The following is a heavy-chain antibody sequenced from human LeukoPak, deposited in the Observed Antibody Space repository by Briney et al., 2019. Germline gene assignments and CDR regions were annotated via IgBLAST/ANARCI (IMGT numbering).Heavy chain of an antibody. J-gene: IGHJ4*02. V-gene: IGHV4-30-2*02. CDR1: GGSISNNGYY. CDR3: AMGTIRGSSPPHFDY. CDR2: IYYTGST. Sequence: PSETLSLTCTVSGGSISNNGYYWSWIRHPPGKALEWIGHIYYTGSTYYNPSLKSRVTISVDTSKNQFSLKLSSVTAADTAVYYCAMGTIRGSSPPHFDYWGQGTLVTVSS. D-gene: IGHD6-13*01.